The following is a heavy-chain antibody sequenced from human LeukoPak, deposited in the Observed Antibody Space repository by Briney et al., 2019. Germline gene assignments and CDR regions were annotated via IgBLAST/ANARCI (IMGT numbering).Heavy chain of an antibody. CDR2: IYTSGST. V-gene: IGHV4-61*02. CDR1: GGSISSSSYY. Sequence: SETLSLTCTVSGGSISSSSYYWSWIRQPAGKGLEWIGRIYTSGSTNYNPSLKSRVTMSVDTSKNQFSLKLSSVTAADTAVYYCARDRRSDSSGWVDYYYYYMDVWGKGTTVTISS. D-gene: IGHD6-19*01. CDR3: ARDRRSDSSGWVDYYYYYMDV. J-gene: IGHJ6*03.